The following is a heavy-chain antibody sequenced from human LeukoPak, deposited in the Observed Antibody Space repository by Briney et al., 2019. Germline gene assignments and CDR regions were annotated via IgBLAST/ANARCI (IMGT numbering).Heavy chain of an antibody. D-gene: IGHD1-26*01. CDR1: GYTFSTYD. Sequence: GASVKVSCKASGYTFSTYDINWVRQATGQGLEWMGWMNPNSGCTGYAQKFQGRVTITRNTSISTAYMELSSLRSEDTAVYYCASVSGSIDYWGQGTLVTVSS. CDR3: ASVSGSIDY. V-gene: IGHV1-8*03. CDR2: MNPNSGCT. J-gene: IGHJ4*02.